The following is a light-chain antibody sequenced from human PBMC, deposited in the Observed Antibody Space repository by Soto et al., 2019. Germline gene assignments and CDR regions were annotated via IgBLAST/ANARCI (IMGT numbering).Light chain of an antibody. CDR3: QQYNVLPLA. V-gene: IGKV3-15*01. CDR2: VAS. CDR1: QSVSSN. J-gene: IGKJ4*01. Sequence: EIVMTQSPATLSVSPGERATLSCRASQSVSSNLAWYQQKPGQTPKLLIYVASTRATGIPARFSGSGSGKELTLTISTLQSEDFAVYYCQQYNVLPLAFGGGTKVEFK.